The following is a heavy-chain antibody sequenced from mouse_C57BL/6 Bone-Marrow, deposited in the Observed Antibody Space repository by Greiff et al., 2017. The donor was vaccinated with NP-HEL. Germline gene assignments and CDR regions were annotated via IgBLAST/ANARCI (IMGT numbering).Heavy chain of an antibody. CDR2: IDPENGDT. V-gene: IGHV14-4*01. Sequence: EVQLQQSGAELVRPGASVKLSCTASGFNIKDDYMHWVKQRPEQGLEWIGWIDPENGDTEYASKFQGKATITADTSSNTAYLQLSSLTSEDTAVYYCTKGSSPAWFAYWGQGTLVTVSA. J-gene: IGHJ3*01. CDR1: GFNIKDDY. D-gene: IGHD1-1*01. CDR3: TKGSSPAWFAY.